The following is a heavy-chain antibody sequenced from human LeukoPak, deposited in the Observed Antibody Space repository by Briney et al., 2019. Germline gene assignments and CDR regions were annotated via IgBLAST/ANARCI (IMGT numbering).Heavy chain of an antibody. Sequence: SETLSLTCNVSGGSISSSSYYWGWIRQAPGKGLEWIGSIYYSGSTYYNPSLKSRVTISVDTSKNQFSLKLSSVTAADTAVYYCVRIWFGESEYFQHGGQGTLVTVSS. CDR3: VRIWFGESEYFQH. V-gene: IGHV4-39*07. CDR1: GGSISSSSYY. CDR2: IYYSGST. J-gene: IGHJ1*01. D-gene: IGHD3-10*01.